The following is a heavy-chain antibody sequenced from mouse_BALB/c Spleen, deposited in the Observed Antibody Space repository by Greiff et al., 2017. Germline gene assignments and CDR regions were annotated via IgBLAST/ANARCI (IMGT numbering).Heavy chain of an antibody. V-gene: IGHV2-9*02. CDR2: IWAGGST. CDR1: GFSLTSYG. D-gene: IGHD1-1*01. J-gene: IGHJ3*01. CDR3: AREYYGSSGFAY. Sequence: VKLMESGPGLVAPSQSLSITCTVSGFSLTSYGVHWVRQPPGKGLEWLGVIWAGGSTNYNSALMSRLSISKDNSKSQVFLKMNSLQTDDTAMYYCAREYYGSSGFAYWGQGTLVTVSA.